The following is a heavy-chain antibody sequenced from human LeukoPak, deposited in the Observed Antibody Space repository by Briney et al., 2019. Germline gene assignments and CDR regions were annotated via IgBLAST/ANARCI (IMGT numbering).Heavy chain of an antibody. CDR2: INHSGST. J-gene: IGHJ5*02. V-gene: IGHV4-34*01. CDR1: GGSFSGYY. D-gene: IGHD6-19*01. Sequence: SETLSLTCAVYGGSFSGYYWSWIRQPPGKGLEWIGEINHSGSTNYNPSLKSRVTTSVDTSKNQFSLKLSSVTAADTAVYYCARGTIKYSSGWYTSHWFDPWGQGTLVTVSS. CDR3: ARGTIKYSSGWYTSHWFDP.